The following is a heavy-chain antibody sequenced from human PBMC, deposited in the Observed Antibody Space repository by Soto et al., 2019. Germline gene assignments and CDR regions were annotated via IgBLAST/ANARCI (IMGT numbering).Heavy chain of an antibody. CDR1: GGSCSCYY. CDR3: ARNKVIWFGELKTFDY. J-gene: IGHJ4*02. CDR2: INPSGIT. Sequence: SETLSLTCDVYGGSCSCYYWSGIRQPPGKGLDWIGEINPSGITNYNPSLTSRVTISVDTSKKQFSLKLNSVTAADTAVYYCARNKVIWFGELKTFDYWGQGTLVTVSS. D-gene: IGHD3-10*01. V-gene: IGHV4-34*01.